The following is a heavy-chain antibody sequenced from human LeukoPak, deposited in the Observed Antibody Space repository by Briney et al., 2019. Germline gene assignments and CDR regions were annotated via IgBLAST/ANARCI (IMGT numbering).Heavy chain of an antibody. Sequence: SETLSLTCAVYGGSFSGYYWRWIRQPPGKGLEWIGEINHSGSTNYNPSLKSRVTISVDTSKNQFSLKLSSVTAADTAVYYCARFYYDSSGYVSFDYWGQGTLVTVSS. D-gene: IGHD3-22*01. CDR1: GGSFSGYY. CDR2: INHSGST. CDR3: ARFYYDSSGYVSFDY. V-gene: IGHV4-34*01. J-gene: IGHJ4*02.